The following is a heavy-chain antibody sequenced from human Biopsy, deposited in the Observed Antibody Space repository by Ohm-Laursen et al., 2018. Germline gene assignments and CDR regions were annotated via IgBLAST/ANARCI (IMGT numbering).Heavy chain of an antibody. CDR2: IYHTGRT. Sequence: SDTLSLTCTVSGDSLRLPYYWGWIRQPPGKGLEYIGSIYHTGRTYYNPSLKSRVTMSTDTSKNHFSLDLSSVTAADTAVYFCARHRWDTVMVRQPSHFDAWGQGALVTVSS. D-gene: IGHD5-18*01. V-gene: IGHV4-38-2*02. CDR3: ARHRWDTVMVRQPSHFDA. CDR1: GDSLRLPYY. J-gene: IGHJ4*02.